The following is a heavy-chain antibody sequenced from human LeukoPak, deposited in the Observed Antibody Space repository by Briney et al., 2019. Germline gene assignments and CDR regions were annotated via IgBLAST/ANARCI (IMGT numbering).Heavy chain of an antibody. CDR3: TRVGYIDEGIDY. CDR2: IKQDGSKK. D-gene: IGHD5-24*01. CDR1: GFPFSDYG. J-gene: IGHJ4*02. Sequence: PGGSLRLSCAASGFPFSDYGMHWVRQAPGKGLEWVANIKQDGSKKSYVDSVKGRFTISRDNAKNSLYLQMNSLRAEDTAIYYCTRVGYIDEGIDYWGQGTLVTVSS. V-gene: IGHV3-7*04.